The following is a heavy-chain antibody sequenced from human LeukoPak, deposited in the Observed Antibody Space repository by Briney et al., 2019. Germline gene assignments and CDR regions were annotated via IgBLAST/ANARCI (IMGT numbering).Heavy chain of an antibody. J-gene: IGHJ6*02. CDR3: ARENNLGDYSRPPGYYYYGMDV. CDR2: IYSGGST. V-gene: IGHV3-53*01. Sequence: PGGSLRLSCAASGFTVSSNYMSWVRQAPGKGLEWVSVIYSGGSTYYADSVKGRSTISRDNSKNTLYLQMNSLRAEDTAVYYCARENNLGDYSRPPGYYYYGMDVWGQGTTVTVSS. CDR1: GFTVSSNY. D-gene: IGHD1/OR15-1a*01.